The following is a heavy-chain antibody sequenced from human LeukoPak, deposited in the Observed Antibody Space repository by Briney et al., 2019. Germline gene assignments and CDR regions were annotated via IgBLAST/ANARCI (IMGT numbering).Heavy chain of an antibody. D-gene: IGHD1-26*01. V-gene: IGHV3-23*01. Sequence: GGSLRLSCAASGFTFSTYALIWVRQAPGKGLEWVSAISVTGGSTFYADSVRGRLTISRDNSKNTLYLQMSSLRAEDTAVYYCARASSGSYRLDYWGQGTLVTLSS. J-gene: IGHJ4*02. CDR1: GFTFSTYA. CDR3: ARASSGSYRLDY. CDR2: ISVTGGST.